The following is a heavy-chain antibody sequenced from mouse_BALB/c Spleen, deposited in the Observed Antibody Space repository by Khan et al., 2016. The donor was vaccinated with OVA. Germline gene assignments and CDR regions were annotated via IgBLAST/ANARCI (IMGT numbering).Heavy chain of an antibody. CDR1: GYTFTNYW. CDR3: ARNGFGNYEIWDY. J-gene: IGHJ2*01. CDR2: IYPGNSDP. D-gene: IGHD2-1*01. Sequence: VQLQQSGTVLARPGASVKMSCKASGYTFTNYWMHWVKQRPGQGLEWIATIYPGNSDPNYNQKFTGTAQMTAVTSTSTAYMERSSLTNEDAAVYYCARNGFGNYEIWDYGGQGTTLTVSS. V-gene: IGHV1-5*01.